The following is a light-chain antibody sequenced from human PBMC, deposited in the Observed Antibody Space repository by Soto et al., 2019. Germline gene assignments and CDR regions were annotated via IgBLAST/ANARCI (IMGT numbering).Light chain of an antibody. J-gene: IGKJ5*01. CDR1: QSVSSNF. CDR3: KQYKEWPPFT. Sequence: DIVLTPSPGTLSLSPVERATLSCRASQSVSSNFLAWYQQKPGQAPRLLIYGASSRATGIPDRFSGSGSGTDFTLTINRLEPADFAVYYCKQYKEWPPFTFGQGTRLEIK. V-gene: IGKV3-20*01. CDR2: GAS.